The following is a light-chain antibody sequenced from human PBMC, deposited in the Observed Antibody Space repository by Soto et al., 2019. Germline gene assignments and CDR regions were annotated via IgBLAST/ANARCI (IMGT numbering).Light chain of an antibody. CDR3: QQYDSYAWT. Sequence: DIQMTQSPSILSASVGDRVTITCRASQSISSWLAWYQQKPGKAPKLLIYDASSLESGVATSFSGIGSGTEINLTSTSLQPDDFATYDCQQYDSYAWTFGQGPKVEIK. V-gene: IGKV1-5*01. J-gene: IGKJ1*01. CDR2: DAS. CDR1: QSISSW.